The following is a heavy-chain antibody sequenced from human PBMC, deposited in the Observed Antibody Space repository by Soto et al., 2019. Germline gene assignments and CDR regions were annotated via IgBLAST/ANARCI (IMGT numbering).Heavy chain of an antibody. J-gene: IGHJ6*02. D-gene: IGHD3-10*01. V-gene: IGHV3-30*02. Sequence: SVKGRFTISRDNSKNTVDLQMNSLRAQDTAVYFCAKVGGEHLATTPYYYGLDVWGQGTTVTVSS. CDR3: AKVGGEHLATTPYYYGLDV.